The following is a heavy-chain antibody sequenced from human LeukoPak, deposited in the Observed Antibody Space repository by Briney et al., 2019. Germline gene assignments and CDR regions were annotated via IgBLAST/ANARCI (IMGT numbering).Heavy chain of an antibody. CDR2: ISSSSSYI. CDR1: GFTFSSDG. J-gene: IGHJ4*02. Sequence: GGPLRLFCAASGFTFSSDGMNWVRQAPGKRLKWVSSISSSSSYIYYADSVKGRFTISRDNAKNSLYLQMNSLRAEDTAVYYCARDSFWDYYDSSGYYYFDYWGQGTLVTVSS. CDR3: ARDSFWDYYDSSGYYYFDY. D-gene: IGHD3-22*01. V-gene: IGHV3-21*01.